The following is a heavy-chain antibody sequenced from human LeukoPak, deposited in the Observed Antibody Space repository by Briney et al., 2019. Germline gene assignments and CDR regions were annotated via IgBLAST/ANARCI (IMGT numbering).Heavy chain of an antibody. J-gene: IGHJ3*01. CDR3: ARERCVVGACGAFDV. D-gene: IGHD1-26*01. CDR2: ISTDGSST. V-gene: IGHV3-74*01. CDR1: GFTFSSYW. Sequence: GGSLRLSCAASGFTFSSYWMHWVRQAPGKGLVWVSRISTDGSSTTYADSVKGRFTISRDNARDTLYLQMNSLRAEDTAVYYCARERCVVGACGAFDVWGPGTMATVSS.